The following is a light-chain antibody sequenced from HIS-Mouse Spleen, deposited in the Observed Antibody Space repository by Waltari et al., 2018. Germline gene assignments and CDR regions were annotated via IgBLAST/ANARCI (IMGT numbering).Light chain of an antibody. Sequence: QSVLTQPPSASGTPGQRVTISCSGSSPNIGRHYVYWYQQLPGTAPKLLIYRNNQRPPGVPDRFSGSKSGTSASLAISGLRSEDEADYYCAAWDDSLSGVVFGGGTKLTVL. V-gene: IGLV1-47*01. CDR3: AAWDDSLSGVV. CDR2: RNN. CDR1: SPNIGRHY. J-gene: IGLJ2*01.